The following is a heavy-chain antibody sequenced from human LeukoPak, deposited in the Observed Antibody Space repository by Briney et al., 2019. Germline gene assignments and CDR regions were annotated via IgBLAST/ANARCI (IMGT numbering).Heavy chain of an antibody. CDR1: GFTFSEYY. J-gene: IGHJ4*02. Sequence: GGSLRLSCATSGFTFSEYYMSWIRQAPGKGLEWVSYISSSVSTIYYADSVKGRFTISRDNAKNSLYLQMNSLRAEDTAVYYCAKDMTPVTTSDFWGQGTLVTVSS. D-gene: IGHD4-17*01. CDR2: ISSSVSTI. CDR3: AKDMTPVTTSDF. V-gene: IGHV3-11*01.